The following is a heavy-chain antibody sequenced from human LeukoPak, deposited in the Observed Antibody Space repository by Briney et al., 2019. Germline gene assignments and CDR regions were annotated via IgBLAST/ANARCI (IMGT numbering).Heavy chain of an antibody. J-gene: IGHJ4*02. CDR2: ISAYNGNT. CDR1: GYTFTSYD. CDR3: ARDPSGLGSPY. D-gene: IGHD7-27*01. V-gene: IGHV1-18*01. Sequence: EASVKVSCTASGYTFTSYDINWVRQATGQGLEWMGWISAYNGNTNYAQKLQGRVTMTTDTSTSTAYMELRSLRSDDTAVYYCARDPSGLGSPYWGQGTLVTVSS.